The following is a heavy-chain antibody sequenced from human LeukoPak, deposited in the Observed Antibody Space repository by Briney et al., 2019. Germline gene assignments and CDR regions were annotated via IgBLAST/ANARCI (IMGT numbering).Heavy chain of an antibody. D-gene: IGHD1-26*01. V-gene: IGHV4-34*01. CDR2: INHSGST. J-gene: IGHJ4*02. CDR3: ARGDLREGFDY. CDR1: GGSFSGYY. Sequence: SETLSLTCAVYGGSFSGYYWSWIRQPPGKGLEWIGEINHSGSTNYNPSLKSRVTISVDTSKNQFSLKLSSVTAAGTAVYYCARGDLREGFDYWGQGTLVTVSS.